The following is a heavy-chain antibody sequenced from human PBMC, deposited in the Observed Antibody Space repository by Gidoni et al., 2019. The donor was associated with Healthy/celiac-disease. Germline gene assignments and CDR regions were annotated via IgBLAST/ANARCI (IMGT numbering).Heavy chain of an antibody. CDR1: GSSLSTSGMC. J-gene: IGHJ3*02. CDR3: ARAQGAFDI. Sequence: QVTLRESDPALVKPTQTLTLTCTFSGSSLSTSGMCVSLIRPPPGKSLEWLALIDWDDDKYYSTSLKTRLTISKDTSKNQVVLTMTNMDPVDTATYYCARAQGAFDIWGQGTMVTVSS. CDR2: IDWDDDK. V-gene: IGHV2-70*01.